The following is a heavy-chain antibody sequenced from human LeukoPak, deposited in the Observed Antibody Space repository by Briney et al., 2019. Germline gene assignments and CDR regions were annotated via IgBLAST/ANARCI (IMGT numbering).Heavy chain of an antibody. J-gene: IGHJ4*02. CDR1: GGSFSGYY. D-gene: IGHD6-19*01. Sequence: KPSETLSLTCAVYGGSFSGYYWSWIRQPPGKGLEWIGEINHSGSTNYNPSLKSRVTISVDTSKNQFSLKLISVTAADTAVYYCARVIAVAGTLSDYWGQGTLVTVSS. CDR2: INHSGST. CDR3: ARVIAVAGTLSDY. V-gene: IGHV4-34*01.